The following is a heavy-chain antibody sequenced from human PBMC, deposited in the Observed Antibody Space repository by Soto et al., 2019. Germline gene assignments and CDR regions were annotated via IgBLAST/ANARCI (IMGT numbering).Heavy chain of an antibody. J-gene: IGHJ3*01. CDR1: VLSFNSYF. Sequence: PSETLSLTCSFYVLSFNSYFWNWFRQPPGKGLEWIGEATPYGRSNYNPSLKSRVTISKDTSKNQFSLEVRSLTAADTAVYYCTTSGRKWQDYFDLWGQGAMVTVSS. CDR3: TTSGRKWQDYFDL. CDR2: ATPYGRS. V-gene: IGHV4-34*01. D-gene: IGHD2-8*01.